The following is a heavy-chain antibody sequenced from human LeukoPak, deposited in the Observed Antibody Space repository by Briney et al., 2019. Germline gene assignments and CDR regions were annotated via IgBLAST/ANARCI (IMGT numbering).Heavy chain of an antibody. D-gene: IGHD6-13*01. CDR3: ARDTAPSSWPYFDY. J-gene: IGHJ4*02. Sequence: SSETLSLTCTVSGGSISSGGYYWSWIRQHPGKGLEWIGYIYYSGSTYYNPSLKSRVTISVDTSKNQFSLKLSSVTAADTAVYYCARDTAPSSWPYFDYWGQGTLVTVSS. CDR2: IYYSGST. V-gene: IGHV4-31*03. CDR1: GGSISSGGYY.